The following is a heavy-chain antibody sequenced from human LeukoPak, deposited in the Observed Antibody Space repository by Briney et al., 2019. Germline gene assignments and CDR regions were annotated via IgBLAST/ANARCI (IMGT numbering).Heavy chain of an antibody. CDR1: GGSVSSGSYY. D-gene: IGHD3-9*01. CDR3: ARDGTYYDILTGYFRNGNWFDP. V-gene: IGHV4-61*01. J-gene: IGHJ5*02. Sequence: NPSETLSLTCTVSGGSVSSGSYYWSWIRQPPGKGLEWIGYIYYSGSTNYNPSLKSRVTISVDTSKNQFSLKLSSVTAADTAVYYYARDGTYYDILTGYFRNGNWFDPWGQGTLVTVSS. CDR2: IYYSGST.